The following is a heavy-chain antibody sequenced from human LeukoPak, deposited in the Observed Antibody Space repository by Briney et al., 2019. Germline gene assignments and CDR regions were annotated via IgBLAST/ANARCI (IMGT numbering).Heavy chain of an antibody. J-gene: IGHJ3*02. CDR3: ARAAPYYYDSSGYSAFDS. D-gene: IGHD3-22*01. Sequence: GGSLILSCAASGFTFSSYSMHWVRQAPGKGLEWVSYISSTSSTIYYADSVKGRFTISRDNAKNSLYLQMNSLRDEDTAVYYCARAAPYYYDSSGYSAFDSWGQGTMVTVSA. V-gene: IGHV3-48*02. CDR1: GFTFSSYS. CDR2: ISSTSSTI.